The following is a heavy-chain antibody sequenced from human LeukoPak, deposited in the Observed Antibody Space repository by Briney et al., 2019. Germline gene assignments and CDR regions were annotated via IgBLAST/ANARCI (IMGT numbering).Heavy chain of an antibody. CDR1: GYTFTNHD. CDR3: VRMTVRGVISP. V-gene: IGHV1-8*03. D-gene: IGHD3-10*01. CDR2: MNPNSGNT. Sequence: ASVKVSCKASGYTFTNHDINWVRQATGQGLEWMGWMNPNSGNTGYSQKFQGRLTITRDTSISTAYMELSSLRSDDTAVYYCVRMTVRGVISPWGQGTRVIVSS. J-gene: IGHJ5*02.